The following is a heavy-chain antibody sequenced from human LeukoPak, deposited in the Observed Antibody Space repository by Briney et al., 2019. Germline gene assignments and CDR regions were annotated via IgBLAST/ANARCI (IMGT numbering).Heavy chain of an antibody. Sequence: SGTLSLTCAVSGGSISSSNWWSWVRQPPGKGLEWIGEIYHSGSTNYNPSLKSRATISVDKSKNQFSLKLSSVTAADTAVYYCARDGGYSGYETWGQGTLVTVSS. CDR3: ARDGGYSGYET. J-gene: IGHJ5*02. CDR1: GGSISSSNW. V-gene: IGHV4-4*02. D-gene: IGHD5-12*01. CDR2: IYHSGST.